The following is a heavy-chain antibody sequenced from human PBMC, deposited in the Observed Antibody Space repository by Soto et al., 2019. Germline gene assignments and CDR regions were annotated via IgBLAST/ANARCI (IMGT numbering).Heavy chain of an antibody. CDR3: ARVGYRRMDV. CDR2: IIPIFGIA. J-gene: IGHJ6*02. CDR1: GGTFSRYS. V-gene: IGHV1-69*02. D-gene: IGHD5-18*01. Sequence: ASVKVSCKASGGTFSRYSITWVRQAPGHGLEWIGRIIPIFGIASYAQKFQGRVTITADTSTSTVYMEVRSLRSDDTAVYYCARVGYRRMDVWGQGTTVTVSS.